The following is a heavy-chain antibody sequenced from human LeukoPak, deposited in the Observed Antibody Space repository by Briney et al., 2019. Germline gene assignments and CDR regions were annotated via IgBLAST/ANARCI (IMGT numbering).Heavy chain of an antibody. Sequence: PSETLSLTCTVSGGSITSSTYYYWGWVRQPPGKGLEWIGYIYYSGSTNYNPSLKSRVTISVDTSKNQFSLKLSSVTAADTAVYYCARDVGYGYGYGANWFDPWGQGTLVTVSS. V-gene: IGHV4-61*01. J-gene: IGHJ5*02. CDR3: ARDVGYGYGYGANWFDP. D-gene: IGHD5-18*01. CDR1: GGSITSSTYYY. CDR2: IYYSGST.